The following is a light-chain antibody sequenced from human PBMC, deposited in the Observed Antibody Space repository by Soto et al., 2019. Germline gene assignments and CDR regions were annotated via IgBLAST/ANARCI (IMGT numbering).Light chain of an antibody. Sequence: DIQLTQSPSFLSASVGDRVTITCRASQGISSYLAWYQQKPGKAPKLLIYAASTLQRGVPSRFSGTGYGTDFTLTISSLQPEDFATYYCQKFNSYPITFGQGTRLENK. V-gene: IGKV1-9*01. CDR1: QGISSY. J-gene: IGKJ5*01. CDR3: QKFNSYPIT. CDR2: AAS.